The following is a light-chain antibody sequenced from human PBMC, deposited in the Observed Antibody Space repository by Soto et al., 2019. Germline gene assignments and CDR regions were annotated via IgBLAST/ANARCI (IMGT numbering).Light chain of an antibody. Sequence: AIRMTQSPSSFSASTGDRVTITCRASQGISSYLAWYQQKPGKAPKLLIYAASTLQSGVPSRFSGSGSGTDFTLTISCLQSEDGAPYYCQQYYSYPLTFGQGNKVEIK. V-gene: IGKV1-8*01. CDR2: AAS. CDR3: QQYYSYPLT. J-gene: IGKJ1*01. CDR1: QGISSY.